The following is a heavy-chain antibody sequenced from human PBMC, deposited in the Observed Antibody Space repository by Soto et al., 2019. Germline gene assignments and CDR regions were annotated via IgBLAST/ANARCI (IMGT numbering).Heavy chain of an antibody. V-gene: IGHV4-38-2*01. CDR3: ARRLSYSSSWYFYDY. CDR1: GYSISSGYY. D-gene: IGHD6-13*01. J-gene: IGHJ4*02. CDR2: IYHSGST. Sequence: PSETLSLTCAVSGYSISSGYYWGWIRQPPGKGLEWIGSIYHSGSTYYNPSLKSRVTISVDTSKNQFSLKLSSVTAADTAVYYCARRLSYSSSWYFYDYWGQGTLVTVSS.